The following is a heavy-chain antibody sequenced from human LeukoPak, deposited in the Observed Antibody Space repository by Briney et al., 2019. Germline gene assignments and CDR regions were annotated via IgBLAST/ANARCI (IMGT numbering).Heavy chain of an antibody. CDR2: ISYDGSNK. V-gene: IGHV3-30-3*01. D-gene: IGHD6-13*01. CDR1: GFTFSSYA. J-gene: IGHJ3*02. Sequence: GGSLRLSCAASGFTFSSYAMHRVRQAPGKGLEWVAVISYDGSNKYYADSVKGRFTISRDNSKNTLYLQMNSLRAEDTAVYYCASSSSWYGDAFDIWGQGTMVTVSS. CDR3: ASSSSWYGDAFDI.